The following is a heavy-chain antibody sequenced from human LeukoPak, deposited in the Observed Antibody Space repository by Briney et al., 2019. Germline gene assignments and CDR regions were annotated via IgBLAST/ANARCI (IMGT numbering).Heavy chain of an antibody. CDR1: GFTFSSYA. D-gene: IGHD3-22*01. CDR3: AKDVSEYYYDSSGYYYFDY. J-gene: IGHJ4*02. V-gene: IGHV3-23*01. CDR2: ISGSGGST. Sequence: GGSLRLSCAASGFTFSSYAMSWVRQAPGKGLEWVSAISGSGGSTYYADSVKGRFTISRDNSKNTLYLQMNSLRAEDAAVYYCAKDVSEYYYDSSGYYYFDYWGQGTLVTVSS.